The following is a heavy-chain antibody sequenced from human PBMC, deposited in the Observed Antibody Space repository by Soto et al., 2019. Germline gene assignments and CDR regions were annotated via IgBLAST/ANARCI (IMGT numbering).Heavy chain of an antibody. V-gene: IGHV1-3*01. Sequence: RASVKVSCEASGYTFTSYSMHWVLQAPGQRLEWMGWINAGNGNTKYSQKFQGRVTITRDTSASTAYMELSSLRSEDTAVYYCARDRIQQQLVLVYFAYWGQGTLVTVS. CDR2: INAGNGNT. D-gene: IGHD6-13*01. CDR1: GYTFTSYS. J-gene: IGHJ4*02. CDR3: ARDRIQQQLVLVYFAY.